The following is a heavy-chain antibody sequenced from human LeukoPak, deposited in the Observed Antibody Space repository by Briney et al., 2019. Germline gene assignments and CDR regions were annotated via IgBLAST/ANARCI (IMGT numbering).Heavy chain of an antibody. CDR2: IRSKAYGGTT. CDR1: GFTFCDYA. D-gene: IGHD2-21*01. CDR3: SCAIWSAADY. J-gene: IGHJ4*02. Sequence: PGGSLRLSCTASGFTFCDYAMSWFRQAPGKGLEWVGFIRSKAYGGTTEYAASVKGRFTISRDDSKSIAYLQMNGLKTEDTAVYYCSCAIWSAADYWGQGTLVTVSS. V-gene: IGHV3-49*03.